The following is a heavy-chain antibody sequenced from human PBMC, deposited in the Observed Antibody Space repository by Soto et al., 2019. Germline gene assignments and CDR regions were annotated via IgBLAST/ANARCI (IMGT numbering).Heavy chain of an antibody. D-gene: IGHD5-18*01. CDR2: IYYSGST. J-gene: IGHJ4*02. Sequence: SETLSLTCTVSGGSISSYYWSWIRQPPGKGLEWIGYIYYSGSTNYNPSLKSRVTISVDTSKNQFSLKLSSVTAADTAVYYCARGGPLQLWFTYFDYWGQGTLVTVSS. V-gene: IGHV4-59*01. CDR1: GGSISSYY. CDR3: ARGGPLQLWFTYFDY.